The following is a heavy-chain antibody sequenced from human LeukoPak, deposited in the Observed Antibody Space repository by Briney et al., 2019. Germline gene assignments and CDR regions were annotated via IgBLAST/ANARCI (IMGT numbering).Heavy chain of an antibody. Sequence: ASVKVSCKASGYTFTGYYMHWVRQAPGQGLEWMGIINPSGGSTSYAQKFQGRVTMTRDTSTSTVYMELSSLRSEDTAVYYCARVNYYDSSGYSDAFDIWGQGTMVTVSS. D-gene: IGHD3-22*01. CDR1: GYTFTGYY. CDR2: INPSGGST. J-gene: IGHJ3*02. CDR3: ARVNYYDSSGYSDAFDI. V-gene: IGHV1-46*01.